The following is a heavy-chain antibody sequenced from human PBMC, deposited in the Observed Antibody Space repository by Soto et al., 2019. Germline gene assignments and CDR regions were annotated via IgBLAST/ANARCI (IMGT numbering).Heavy chain of an antibody. V-gene: IGHV1-46*01. Sequence: GASVKVSCKASGYTFTSYYMHWVRQAPGQGLEWMGIINPSGGSTSYAQKFQERVTITRDTSTSTAYMELSSLRSEDTAVYYCAADFGYDSSGYYLGYWGQGTLVTVSS. CDR3: AADFGYDSSGYYLGY. CDR2: INPSGGST. CDR1: GYTFTSYY. J-gene: IGHJ4*02. D-gene: IGHD3-22*01.